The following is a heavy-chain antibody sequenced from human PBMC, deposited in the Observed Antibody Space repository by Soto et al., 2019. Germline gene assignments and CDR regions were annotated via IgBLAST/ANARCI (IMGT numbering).Heavy chain of an antibody. J-gene: IGHJ6*02. CDR2: ISAYNGNT. V-gene: IGHV1-18*01. CDR1: GYTFTSYG. D-gene: IGHD3-22*01. CDR3: ARDLEKGYYDSSGYPYYYYGMDV. Sequence: EASVKVSCKASGYTFTSYGISWVRQAPGQGLEWMGWISAYNGNTNYAQKLQGRVTMTTDTSTSTAYMELRSLRSDDTAVYYCARDLEKGYYDSSGYPYYYYGMDVWGQGTTVTVSS.